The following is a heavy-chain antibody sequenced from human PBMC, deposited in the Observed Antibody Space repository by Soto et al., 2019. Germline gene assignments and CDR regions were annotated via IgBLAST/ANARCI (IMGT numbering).Heavy chain of an antibody. CDR2: INHSGST. CDR3: AGNRRIQLWLSWFDP. D-gene: IGHD5-18*01. CDR1: GGSFSGYY. V-gene: IGHV4-34*01. Sequence: SETLSLTCAVYGGSFSGYYWSWIRQPPGKGLEWIGEINHSGSTNYNPSLKSRVTISVDTSKNQFSLKLSSVTAADTAVYYCAGNRRIQLWLSWFDPWGQGTLVTVSS. J-gene: IGHJ5*02.